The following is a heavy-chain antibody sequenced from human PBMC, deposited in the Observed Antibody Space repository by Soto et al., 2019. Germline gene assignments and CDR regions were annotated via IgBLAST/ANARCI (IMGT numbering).Heavy chain of an antibody. J-gene: IGHJ4*02. CDR2: ISSSSSYI. D-gene: IGHD5-12*01. V-gene: IGHV3-21*01. Sequence: NPGGSLRLSCAASGFTFSSYSMNWVRQAPGKGMEWVSSISSSSSYIYYADSVKGRFTISRDNAKNSLYLQMNSLRAEDTAVYYCARDPSPREYSGYDGPVSWGQGTLVTVSS. CDR3: ARDPSPREYSGYDGPVS. CDR1: GFTFSSYS.